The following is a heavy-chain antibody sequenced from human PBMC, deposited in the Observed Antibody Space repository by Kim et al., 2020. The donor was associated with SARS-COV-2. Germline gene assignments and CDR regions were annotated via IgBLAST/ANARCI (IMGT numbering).Heavy chain of an antibody. J-gene: IGHJ4*02. CDR2: T. CDR3: AKQGHPYYFDY. V-gene: IGHV3-23*01. Sequence: TYYADPVKGRFTISRDNSKNTLYLQMNSLRAEDTAVYYCAKQGHPYYFDYWGQGTLVTVSS.